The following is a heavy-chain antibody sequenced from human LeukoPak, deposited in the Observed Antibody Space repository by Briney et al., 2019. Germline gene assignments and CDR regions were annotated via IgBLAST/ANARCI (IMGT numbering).Heavy chain of an antibody. J-gene: IGHJ5*02. CDR1: GFTFSSYG. Sequence: GGSLRLSCAASGFTFSSYGMHWVRQAPGEGLEWVAVIWYDGSNKYYADSVKGRFTVSRDNSKNTLYLQMNSLRAEDTAVYYCARVAIRGSGSFNWFDPWGQGTLVTVSS. V-gene: IGHV3-33*01. CDR3: ARVAIRGSGSFNWFDP. D-gene: IGHD3-10*01. CDR2: IWYDGSNK.